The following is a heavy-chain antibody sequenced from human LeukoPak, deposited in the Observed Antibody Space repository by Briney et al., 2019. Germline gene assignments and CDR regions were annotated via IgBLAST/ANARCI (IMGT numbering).Heavy chain of an antibody. CDR2: IYYSGST. CDR1: GGSITYSHYY. CDR3: ARGGSSGWSIPDY. Sequence: SETLSLTCSVSGGSITYSHYYWGWVRQPPGKGLEWIGGIYYSGSTYYNPSLKSRVTISVDTSRNEFSLKLSSVTAADTAVYYCARGGSSGWSIPDYWGQGTLVTVSS. V-gene: IGHV4-39*07. D-gene: IGHD6-19*01. J-gene: IGHJ4*02.